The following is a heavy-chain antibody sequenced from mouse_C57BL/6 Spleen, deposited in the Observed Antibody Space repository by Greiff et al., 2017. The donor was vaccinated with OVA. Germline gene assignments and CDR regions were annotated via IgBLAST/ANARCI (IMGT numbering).Heavy chain of an antibody. J-gene: IGHJ1*03. CDR3: ARASITTVVGGYFDV. V-gene: IGHV14-2*01. CDR1: GFNIKDYY. CDR2: IDPEDGET. D-gene: IGHD1-1*01. Sequence: VQLQQSGAELVKPGASVKLSCTASGFNIKDYYMHWVTQRTEQGLEWIGRIDPEDGETKYAPKFQGKATITADTSSNTAYLQLSSLTSEDTAVYYGARASITTVVGGYFDVWGTGTTVTVSS.